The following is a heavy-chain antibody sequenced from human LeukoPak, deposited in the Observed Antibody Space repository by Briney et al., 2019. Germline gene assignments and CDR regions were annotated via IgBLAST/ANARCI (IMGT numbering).Heavy chain of an antibody. CDR2: IIPIFGIA. J-gene: IGHJ4*02. D-gene: IGHD6-13*01. V-gene: IGHV1-69*04. CDR3: ARVGGSWSTAFDY. Sequence: GASVKVSCKASGGTFSSYAISWVRQAPGQGLEWMGRIIPIFGIANYAQKFQGRVTITADKSTSTAYMELSSLRSEDTAVYYCARVGGSWSTAFDYWGQGTLVTVSS. CDR1: GGTFSSYA.